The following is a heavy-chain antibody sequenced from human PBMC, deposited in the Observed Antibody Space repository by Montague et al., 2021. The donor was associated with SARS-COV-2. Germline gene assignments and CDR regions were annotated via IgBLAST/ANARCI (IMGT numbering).Heavy chain of an antibody. V-gene: IGHV4-59*11. CDR3: ARATSVRGAVNWFDP. CDR1: GGSISSHY. D-gene: IGHD3-10*01. J-gene: IGHJ5*02. CDR2: INYNGGT. Sequence: SETLSLTCAVSGGSISSHYWSFIRQPPGKGLEWIAYINYNGGTNYNPSLKSRATISVDTSKNHFSLQLRSVTPADTAVYFCARATSVRGAVNWFDPWGQGTLVTVSS.